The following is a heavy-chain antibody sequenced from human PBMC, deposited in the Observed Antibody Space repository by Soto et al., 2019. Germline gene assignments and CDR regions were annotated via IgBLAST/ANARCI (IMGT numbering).Heavy chain of an antibody. D-gene: IGHD6-13*01. Sequence: PSETRCFTCTVSGGTVSSDAYYWSWIRQHPGKGLEWIGNIYHTGSTYYSPSLKRRVVISLDTSNNQFSLTLTSVTAAATAVYYCARYRFSGNNWYKFDYWGRGTLVTVSS. CDR1: GGTVSSDAYY. V-gene: IGHV4-31*03. CDR3: ARYRFSGNNWYKFDY. CDR2: IYHTGST. J-gene: IGHJ4*02.